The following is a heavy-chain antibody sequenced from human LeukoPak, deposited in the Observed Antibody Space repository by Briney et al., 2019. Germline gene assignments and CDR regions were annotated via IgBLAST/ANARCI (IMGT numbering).Heavy chain of an antibody. Sequence: GGSLRLSCAASGFTVSSNYMSWVRQAPGKGLEWVSRISTDGTISAYADSVKGRFIISRDNAKDTLYLQMHSLRADDTAMYYCAISRWSGYCSAWGQGTLVTVSS. CDR1: GFTVSSNY. CDR2: ISTDGTIS. CDR3: AISRWSGYCSA. J-gene: IGHJ4*02. D-gene: IGHD3-3*01. V-gene: IGHV3-74*01.